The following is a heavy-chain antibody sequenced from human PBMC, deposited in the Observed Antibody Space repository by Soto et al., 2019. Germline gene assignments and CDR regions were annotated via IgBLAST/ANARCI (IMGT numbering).Heavy chain of an antibody. J-gene: IGHJ4*02. CDR1: GYSISSGYY. V-gene: IGHV4-38-2*01. CDR2: IYHSGST. D-gene: IGHD4-17*01. Sequence: SETLSLTCAVSGYSISSGYYWGWIRQPPGKGLEWIGSIYHSGSTYYNPSLKSRVTISVDTSKNQFSLKLSSVTAADTAVYYCARVDGPYYFDYWGRGTLVTVSS. CDR3: ARVDGPYYFDY.